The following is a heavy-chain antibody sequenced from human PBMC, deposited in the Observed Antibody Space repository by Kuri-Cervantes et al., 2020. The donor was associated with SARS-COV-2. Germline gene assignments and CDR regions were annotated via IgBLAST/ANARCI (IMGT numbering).Heavy chain of an antibody. J-gene: IGHJ5*02. CDR2: ISDSGST. CDR1: GGSISSYY. CDR3: ARGEEYQQNWFDP. V-gene: IGHV4-59*12. Sequence: SETLSLTCTVSGGSISSYYWSWIRQPPGKGLEWIGYISDSGSTKYNPSLKSRVTISVDTSKNQFSLKLSSMTAADTAVYYCARGEEYQQNWFDPWGQGTLVTVSS. D-gene: IGHD2-2*01.